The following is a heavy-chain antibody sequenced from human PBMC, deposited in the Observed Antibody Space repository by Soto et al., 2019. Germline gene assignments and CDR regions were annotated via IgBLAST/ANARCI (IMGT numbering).Heavy chain of an antibody. J-gene: IGHJ4*02. Sequence: PSQPLSLTFAISGDSVSSNTAAWNWIRSSPSRGLEWLGRTYYSSNWRHDYAVSVKSRITVNPDTSKNHFSLQLNSVTPDDTAVYYCARGVAGTGFDLWGQGTLVTVSS. CDR2: TYYSSNWRH. V-gene: IGHV6-1*01. D-gene: IGHD6-19*01. CDR1: GDSVSSNTAA. CDR3: ARGVAGTGFDL.